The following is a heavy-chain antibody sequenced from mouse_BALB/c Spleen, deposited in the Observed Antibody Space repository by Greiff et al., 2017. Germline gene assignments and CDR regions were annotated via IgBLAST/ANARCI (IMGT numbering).Heavy chain of an antibody. V-gene: IGHV5-6-3*01. CDR2: INSNGGST. Sequence: EVQVVESGGGLVQPGGSLKLSCAASGFTFSSYGMSWVRQTPDKRLELVATINSNGGSTYYPDSVKGRFTISRDNAKNTLYLQMSSLKSEDTAMYYCARDGKYGNYVGYWGQGTTLTVSS. CDR1: GFTFSSYG. D-gene: IGHD2-10*02. J-gene: IGHJ2*01. CDR3: ARDGKYGNYVGY.